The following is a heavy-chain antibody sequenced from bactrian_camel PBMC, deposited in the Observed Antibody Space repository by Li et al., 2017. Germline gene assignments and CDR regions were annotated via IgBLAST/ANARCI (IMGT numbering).Heavy chain of an antibody. D-gene: IGHD2*01. CDR2: TYVDGRMT. Sequence: HVQLVESGGGSVQAGGFLRLSCAASGDTDSLYCLAWYRQAPGKERQGLAGTYVDGRMTNYHDSVQGRFILSKDSATNTLYLQMNNLKPEDTAMYTCAADRSGNVCFSGLTRVMGFRGKGTQVTVS. CDR1: GDTDSLYC. J-gene: IGHJ7*01. V-gene: IGHV3S6*01.